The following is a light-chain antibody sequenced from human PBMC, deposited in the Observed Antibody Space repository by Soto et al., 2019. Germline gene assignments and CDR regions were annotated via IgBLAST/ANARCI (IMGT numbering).Light chain of an antibody. CDR2: GAS. Sequence: DIPMTQSPSSLSASVGDRVSITCRASQSIRSHLNWFQHKPGKAPKVLIYGASSLQGAVPSRFSGSGSGTDFTLTIKSLQPEDFATYYCQQSFSSPFTFGPGTKVDVK. J-gene: IGKJ3*01. V-gene: IGKV1-39*01. CDR3: QQSFSSPFT. CDR1: QSIRSH.